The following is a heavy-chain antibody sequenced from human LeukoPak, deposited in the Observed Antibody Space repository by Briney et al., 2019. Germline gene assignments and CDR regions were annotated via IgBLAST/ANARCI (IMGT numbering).Heavy chain of an antibody. CDR1: GYTFTSYA. CDR3: ARGRRLYDFWSGYYQEGGMAFDI. V-gene: IGHV1-3*01. CDR2: INAGNGNT. J-gene: IGHJ3*02. Sequence: ASVKVSCKASGYTFTSYAMHWVRQAPGQRLEWMGWINAGNGNTKYSQKFQGRVTITKDTSASTAYMELSSLRSEDTAVYYCARGRRLYDFWSGYYQEGGMAFDIWGQGTMVTVSS. D-gene: IGHD3-3*01.